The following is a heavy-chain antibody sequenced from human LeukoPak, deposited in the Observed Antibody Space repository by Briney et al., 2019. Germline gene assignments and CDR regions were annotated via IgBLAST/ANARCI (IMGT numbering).Heavy chain of an antibody. J-gene: IGHJ6*03. CDR3: ARKDSTKRTNYYSYYMDV. Sequence: GGSLRLSCAASGFTFSNYEMNWVRQAPGKGLEWVSYISSSGSTVYYADSVKGRFTISRDNAKNSLYLQMNSLRAEDTAVYYCARKDSTKRTNYYSYYMDVWGKGTTVTVSS. V-gene: IGHV3-48*03. CDR1: GFTFSNYE. D-gene: IGHD1-1*01. CDR2: ISSSGSTV.